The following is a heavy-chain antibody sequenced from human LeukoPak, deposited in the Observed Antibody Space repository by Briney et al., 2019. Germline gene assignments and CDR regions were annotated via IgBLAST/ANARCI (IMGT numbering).Heavy chain of an antibody. J-gene: IGHJ3*02. V-gene: IGHV4-59*01. CDR2: IYYSGST. Sequence: SETLSLTCTVSGGSISSYYWSWIRQPPGKGLEWIGYIYYSGSTNYNPSLKSRVTISVDTSKNQFSLKLSSVTAADTAVYYCARDRMDYYDSSRAFDIWGQGTMVTVSS. CDR3: ARDRMDYYDSSRAFDI. D-gene: IGHD3-22*01. CDR1: GGSISSYY.